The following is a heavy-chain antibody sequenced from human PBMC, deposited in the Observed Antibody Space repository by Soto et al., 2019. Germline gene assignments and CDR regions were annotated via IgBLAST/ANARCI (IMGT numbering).Heavy chain of an antibody. V-gene: IGHV3-30-3*01. CDR1: GFTFSSYA. J-gene: IGHJ6*02. CDR3: ARGWARSCMDV. D-gene: IGHD1-26*01. CDR2: ISYDGSNK. Sequence: ESGGGVVQPGRSLRLSCAASGFTFSSYAMHWVRQAPGKGLEWVAVISYDGSNKYYADSVKGRFTISRDNSKNTLYLQMNSLRAEDTAVYYCARGWARSCMDVWGQGTTVTVSS.